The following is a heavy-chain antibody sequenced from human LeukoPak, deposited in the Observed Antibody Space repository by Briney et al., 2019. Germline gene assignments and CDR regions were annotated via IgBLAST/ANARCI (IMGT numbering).Heavy chain of an antibody. J-gene: IGHJ6*03. D-gene: IGHD3-3*02. CDR2: IYYSGST. CDR3: ARGHSSIFGGPAWRRGDYYMDV. Sequence: PSETLSLTCTVSGGSISSGDYYWSWIRQPPGKGLEWIGYIYYSGSTYYNPSLKSRVTISVDTSKNQFSLKLSSMTAADTAVYYCARGHSSIFGGPAWRRGDYYMDVWVKGPRSPSP. CDR1: GGSISSGDYY. V-gene: IGHV4-30-4*08.